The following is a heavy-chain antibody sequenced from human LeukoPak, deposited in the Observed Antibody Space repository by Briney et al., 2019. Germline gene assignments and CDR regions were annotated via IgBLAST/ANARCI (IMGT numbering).Heavy chain of an antibody. CDR2: IDARSGIV. CDR3: ARTYDFGRGPPGDAFDN. D-gene: IGHD3-3*01. Sequence: QPGGSLRLSCAASGFTFTMFGMNWVRQAPGEGLEWVSYIDARSGIVYYADSVQGRFTISRDDAKDSVFLQMNSLRVDDTAVYYCARTYDFGRGPPGDAFDNWGQGTLVTVPS. J-gene: IGHJ3*02. V-gene: IGHV3-48*01. CDR1: GFTFTMFG.